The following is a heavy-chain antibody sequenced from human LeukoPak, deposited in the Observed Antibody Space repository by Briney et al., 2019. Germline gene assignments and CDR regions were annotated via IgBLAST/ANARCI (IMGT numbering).Heavy chain of an antibody. V-gene: IGHV4-30-4*08. CDR2: IYYSGST. CDR3: ARVVRGDYVWRSYRFDY. CDR1: GDSISSGYYY. D-gene: IGHD3-16*02. J-gene: IGHJ4*02. Sequence: SETLALMCTVSGDSISSGYYYWSWIRQPPGKGLEWIGYIYYSGSTYYNPSLKSRVTIAVDTSKDPFPLELDSVTGADTAVYSCARVVRGDYVWRSYRFDYWGQGTLVTVSS.